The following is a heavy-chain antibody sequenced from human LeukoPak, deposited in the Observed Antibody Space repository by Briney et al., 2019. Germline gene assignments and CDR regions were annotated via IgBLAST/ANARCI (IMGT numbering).Heavy chain of an antibody. CDR1: GFTFSTYW. D-gene: IGHD3-3*01. J-gene: IGHJ4*02. V-gene: IGHV3-7*03. CDR2: IKQDGSEK. Sequence: GGSLRLSCAASGFTFSTYWMSWVRQAPGKGLEWVANIKQDGSEKYYVDSVKGRFTISRDNAKTSLYLQMNSLRGDDTALYYCARVGELRFFEWSPDYWGQGTLLTVSS. CDR3: ARVGELRFFEWSPDY.